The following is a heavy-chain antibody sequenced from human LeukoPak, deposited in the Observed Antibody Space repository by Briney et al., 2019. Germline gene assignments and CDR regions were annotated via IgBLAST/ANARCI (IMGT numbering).Heavy chain of an antibody. V-gene: IGHV3-23*01. J-gene: IGHJ4*02. CDR3: ARALGSTDDC. D-gene: IGHD2-2*01. CDR1: GFTFSDYA. Sequence: GGSLRLSCAASGFTFSDYAMSWVRQAPGKGLEWVSAISGSGVTAYYADSVKGRFTISRDNSKNTLYLQMNSLRAEDTAVYYCARALGSTDDCWGQGTLVTVSS. CDR2: ISGSGVTA.